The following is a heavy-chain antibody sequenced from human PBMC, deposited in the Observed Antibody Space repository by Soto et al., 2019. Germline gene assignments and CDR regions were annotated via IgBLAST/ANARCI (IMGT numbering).Heavy chain of an antibody. CDR3: ERRSGWSPMFDY. CDR2: IYYSGST. J-gene: IGHJ4*02. D-gene: IGHD6-19*01. V-gene: IGHV4-39*01. Sequence: QLQLQESGPGLVKPSETLSLTCTVSGGSIRSSSYYWGWIRQPPGKGLEWIGSIYYSGSTYYNPSLKSRVTISVDTSKNQFSLKLISVTAADTAVYYCERRSGWSPMFDYWGQGTLVTVSS. CDR1: GGSIRSSSYY.